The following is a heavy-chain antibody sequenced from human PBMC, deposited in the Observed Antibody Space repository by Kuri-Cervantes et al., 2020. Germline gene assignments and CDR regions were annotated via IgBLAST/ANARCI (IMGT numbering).Heavy chain of an antibody. CDR2: IPYDGSNK. V-gene: IGHV3-30-3*01. D-gene: IGHD1-26*01. Sequence: GESLKISCAASGFTFSSYAMHWVRQAPGKGLEWVAVIPYDGSNKYYADSVKGRFTISRDNSKNTLYLQMNSLRAEDTAVYYCAASSGSYFTRSNDAFDIWGQGTMVTVSS. CDR3: AASSGSYFTRSNDAFDI. J-gene: IGHJ3*02. CDR1: GFTFSSYA.